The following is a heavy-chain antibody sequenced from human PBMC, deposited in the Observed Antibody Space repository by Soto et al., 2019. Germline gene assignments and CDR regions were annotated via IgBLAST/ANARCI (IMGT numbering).Heavy chain of an antibody. J-gene: IGHJ4*02. CDR2: MSYDGTKE. CDR1: GFTFSTYG. Sequence: LRLSCAASGFTFSTYGMHWVRQAPGKGLEWVAAMSYDGTKEYYVDSVKGRFTISRDNSRNTLFLQLNSLRAEDTAVYYCAKEYGSTWIDHWGQGTLVTVSS. CDR3: AKEYGSTWIDH. D-gene: IGHD6-13*01. V-gene: IGHV3-30*18.